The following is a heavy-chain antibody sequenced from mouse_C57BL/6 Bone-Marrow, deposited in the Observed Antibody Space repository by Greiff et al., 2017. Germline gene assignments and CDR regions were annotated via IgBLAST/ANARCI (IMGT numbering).Heavy chain of an antibody. CDR2: IYPGGGYT. CDR1: GYTFTNYW. J-gene: IGHJ3*01. CDR3: ARYYDGFAY. D-gene: IGHD2-4*01. Sequence: VQRVESGAELVRPGTSVKMSCKASGYTFTNYWIGWAKQRPGHGLEWIGDIYPGGGYTNYNEKFKGKATLTADNSASTAYMQFSSLTYEDAAIYYCARYYDGFAYWGQVTLVTVSA. V-gene: IGHV1-63*01.